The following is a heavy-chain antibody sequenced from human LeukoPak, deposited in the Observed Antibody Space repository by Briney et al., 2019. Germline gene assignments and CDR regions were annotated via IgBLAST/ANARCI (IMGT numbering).Heavy chain of an antibody. CDR2: IYHSGST. J-gene: IGHJ5*02. V-gene: IGHV4-4*02. Sequence: SETPSLTCVVSGGSISSNNWWSWVRQPPGKGLEWIGEIYHSGSTNYNPSLKSRVTISVDKSKSQFSLKVSYVTAAGTAVYYCARRPGWFDPWGQGALVTVSS. CDR3: ARRPGWFDP. CDR1: GGSISSNNW.